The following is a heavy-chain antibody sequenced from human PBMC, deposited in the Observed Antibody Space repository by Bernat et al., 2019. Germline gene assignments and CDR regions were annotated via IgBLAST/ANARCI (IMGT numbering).Heavy chain of an antibody. CDR1: GYTFTSYG. CDR3: ARDFSSGYDAYYYMDV. V-gene: IGHV1-18*04. D-gene: IGHD5-12*01. J-gene: IGHJ6*03. Sequence: QVQLVQSGAEVKKPGASVKVSCKASGYTFTSYGISWVRQAPGQGLEWMGWISAYNGNTNYAQELQGSVTMTTDTSTSTTYMELRSLRSDDTAVYYCARDFSSGYDAYYYMDVWGKGTTVTVSS. CDR2: ISAYNGNT.